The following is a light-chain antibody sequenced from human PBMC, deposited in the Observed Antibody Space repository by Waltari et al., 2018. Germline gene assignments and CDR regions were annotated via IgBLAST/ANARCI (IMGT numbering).Light chain of an antibody. V-gene: IGKV1-17*01. CDR2: AAS. CDR3: LQYNSKPWT. J-gene: IGKJ1*01. CDR1: QGISNY. Sequence: DIQMTQSPSSLSASVGDRVTITCRASQGISNYLSWYQQKPGKAPKRLIYAASSLESGVPSRFSGRGSGTEFTLTISSLQPEDFAADYCLQYNSKPWTFGQGTKVEIK.